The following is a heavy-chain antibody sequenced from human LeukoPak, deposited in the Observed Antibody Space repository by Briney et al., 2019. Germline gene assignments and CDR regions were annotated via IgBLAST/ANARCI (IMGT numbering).Heavy chain of an antibody. CDR2: IYYSGST. CDR3: ARQGTLGSYQTFDY. D-gene: IGHD3-16*02. Sequence: SETLSLTCSVSGGSISGRSYYWGWIRQPPGKGLGWIGSIYYSGSTYYNPSLKSRVAISVDTSKNQFSLKVSSVTAADTAVYYCARQGTLGSYQTFDYWGQGTLVTVSS. J-gene: IGHJ4*02. CDR1: GGSISGRSYY. V-gene: IGHV4-39*01.